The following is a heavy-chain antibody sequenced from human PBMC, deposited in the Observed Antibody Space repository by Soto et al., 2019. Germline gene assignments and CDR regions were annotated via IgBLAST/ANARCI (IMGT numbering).Heavy chain of an antibody. CDR1: GGTFNTYN. J-gene: IGHJ6*02. D-gene: IGHD7-27*01. CDR3: ARDATGDSYYYYYGMDV. V-gene: IGHV1-69*01. CDR2: ILPIFGTT. Sequence: QVQLVQSGAEVKKPGSSVKISCKASGGTFNTYNINWVRQAPGQGLEWMGGILPIFGTTNYAQRLQGRVTFTADDPTSTAYMELSSLRSEDTAVYYCARDATGDSYYYYYGMDVWGQGTTVTVTS.